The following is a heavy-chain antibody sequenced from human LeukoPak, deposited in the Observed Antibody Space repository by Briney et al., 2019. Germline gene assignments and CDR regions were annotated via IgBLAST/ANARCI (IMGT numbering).Heavy chain of an antibody. J-gene: IGHJ4*02. CDR2: IWYDGSNK. V-gene: IGHV3-33*08. CDR3: GNLDTPMGY. D-gene: IGHD5-18*01. Sequence: GGSLRLSCAASGFTVSNYGMHWVRQAPGKGLEWVAVIWYDGSNKYYADSVKGRFTISRDNSKNTLYLQMNSLRAEDTAMYYCGNLDTPMGYWGQGTLVTVSS. CDR1: GFTVSNYG.